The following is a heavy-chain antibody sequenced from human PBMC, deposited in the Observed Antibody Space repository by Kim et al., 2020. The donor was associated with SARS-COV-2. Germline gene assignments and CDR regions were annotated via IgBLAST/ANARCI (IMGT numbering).Heavy chain of an antibody. CDR3: ARLYYYDSIPDY. CDR2: T. V-gene: IGHV1-3*01. J-gene: IGHJ4*02. Sequence: TKYSRKFQSQVTITKASSGRTAYMELSSMRSEDTAIYYCARLYYYDSIPDYWGQGTLVTVSS. D-gene: IGHD3-22*01.